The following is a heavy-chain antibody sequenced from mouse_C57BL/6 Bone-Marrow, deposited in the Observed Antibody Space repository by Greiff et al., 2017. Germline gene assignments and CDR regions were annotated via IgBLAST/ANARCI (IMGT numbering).Heavy chain of an antibody. CDR1: GYTFTNYW. D-gene: IGHD2-4*01. CDR2: MHPNGGSP. V-gene: IGHV1-64*01. Sequence: VQLQQPGAELVKPGASVKLSCTASGYTFTNYWMHWVKQRPGQGLEWIGMMHPNGGSPDYNEKFKSEATLSVDKSSSTAYMELRSLTSEDSAVYYWARSYDYEDYTMDYWGQGTSVTVSS. CDR3: ARSYDYEDYTMDY. J-gene: IGHJ4*01.